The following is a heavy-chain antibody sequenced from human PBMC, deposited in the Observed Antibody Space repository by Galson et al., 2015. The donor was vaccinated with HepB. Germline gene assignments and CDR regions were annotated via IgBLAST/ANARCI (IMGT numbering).Heavy chain of an antibody. V-gene: IGHV3-30*04. CDR2: ISPDESNK. CDR1: GFTFNTYA. D-gene: IGHD6-19*01. CDR3: ARDPTSYNSGWDSSYFFEY. J-gene: IGHJ4*02. Sequence: SLRLSCAASGFTFNTYAIHWVRQAPGKGLEWVAVISPDESNKYYADSVKGRFTISRDNSKNTVYLQTNSLRAEDTALYYCARDPTSYNSGWDSSYFFEYLGQGTLITVSS.